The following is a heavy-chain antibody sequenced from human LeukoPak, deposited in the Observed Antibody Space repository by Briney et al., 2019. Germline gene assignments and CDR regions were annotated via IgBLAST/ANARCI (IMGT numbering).Heavy chain of an antibody. CDR1: GFSFSNYN. CDR2: VTTSSSAI. D-gene: IGHD1-26*01. J-gene: IGHJ3*01. Sequence: GGSLRLSCAASGFSFSNYNMNWVRQGPGKSLEWIAYVTTSSSAIYYADSVKGRFTISRDNAKSSLYLQMDSLRDEDTAVYYCARDGGGTGGTYHHTFDLWGQGTMVTVSS. V-gene: IGHV3-48*02. CDR3: ARDGGGTGGTYHHTFDL.